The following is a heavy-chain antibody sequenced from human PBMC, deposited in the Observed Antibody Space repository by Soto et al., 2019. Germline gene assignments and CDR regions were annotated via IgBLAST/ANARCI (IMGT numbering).Heavy chain of an antibody. CDR2: INPKSGGT. CDR1: GDRFTDYH. Sequence: QVQLVQSGAEVKKPGASVRVSCKASGDRFTDYHIHWVRQAPGQGLEWLGRINPKSGGTSTAQKFQGWVTMTRDRSISTVYMELTRLRSDDTAVYFCARGHSTDCSNGVCSFFYNHEMDVWGQGTTVTVSS. CDR3: ARGHSTDCSNGVCSFFYNHEMDV. J-gene: IGHJ6*02. V-gene: IGHV1-2*04. D-gene: IGHD2-8*01.